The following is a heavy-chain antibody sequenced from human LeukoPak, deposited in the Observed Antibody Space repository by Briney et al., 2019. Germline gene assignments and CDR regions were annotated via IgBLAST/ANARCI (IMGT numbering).Heavy chain of an antibody. V-gene: IGHV1-2*02. CDR2: INPNSGGT. J-gene: IGHJ4*02. D-gene: IGHD2-2*01. Sequence: ASVKVSCKASGYTFTGYYMHWVRQAPGQGLEWMGWINPNSGGTNYAQKFQGRVTITRNTSISTAYMELSSLRSEDTAVYYCARGGVVVVPAAPEFDYWGQGTLVTVSS. CDR1: GYTFTGYY. CDR3: ARGGVVVVPAAPEFDY.